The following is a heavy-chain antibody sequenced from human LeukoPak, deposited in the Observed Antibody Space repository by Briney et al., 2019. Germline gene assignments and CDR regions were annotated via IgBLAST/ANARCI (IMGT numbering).Heavy chain of an antibody. CDR1: GGSFSGYH. J-gene: IGHJ4*02. CDR3: ATRRGYSYGARDY. D-gene: IGHD5-18*01. CDR2: INHSGST. V-gene: IGHV4-34*01. Sequence: KPSETLSLTCAVYGGSFSGYHWSWIRQPPGKGLEWIGEINHSGSTNYNPSLKSRDTISVVTSKNQFSLKLSSVTAADTAVYYCATRRGYSYGARDYWGQGTLVTVSS.